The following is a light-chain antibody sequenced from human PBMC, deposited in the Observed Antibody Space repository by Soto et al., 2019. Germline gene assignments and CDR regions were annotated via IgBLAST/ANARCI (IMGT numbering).Light chain of an antibody. V-gene: IGKV3-15*01. J-gene: IGKJ1*01. CDR2: GAS. CDR3: QQYNKWPRT. Sequence: EIVMTQSPATLSVSPGERATLSCRASQSVSSNLAWYQQKPGQSPRLLLYGASTRATGIPARFSGSGSGTEFTLTISSRQSEDFAVYYCQQYNKWPRTVGQGTKVEIK. CDR1: QSVSSN.